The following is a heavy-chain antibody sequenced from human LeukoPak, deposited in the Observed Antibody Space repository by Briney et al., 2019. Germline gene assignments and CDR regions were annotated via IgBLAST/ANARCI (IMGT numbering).Heavy chain of an antibody. CDR1: GFTFSTVV. J-gene: IGHJ4*02. CDR3: AKRSASEYYFDY. D-gene: IGHD2-21*01. Sequence: PGGSLRLSCAASGFTFSTVVMHRGRQAPGKGLEWVASISSVGNNQYYVDSVKGRFTISRDNSKNTLYLQMSSLRPEDTAIYYCAKRSASEYYFDYWGQGALVTVSS. CDR2: ISSVGNNQ. V-gene: IGHV3-30*18.